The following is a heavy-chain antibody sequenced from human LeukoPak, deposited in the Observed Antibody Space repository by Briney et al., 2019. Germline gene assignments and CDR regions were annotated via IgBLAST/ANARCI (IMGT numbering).Heavy chain of an antibody. CDR1: GFTFSSYG. CDR2: IWYDGSNK. D-gene: IGHD2-15*01. Sequence: GRSLRLSCVASGFTFSSYGMHWVRQAPGKGLEWVAVIWYDGSNKYYTDSVKGRFTISRDNSKNTLYLQMNSLRAEDTAVYYCARGQYSPDYWGQGTLVTVSS. CDR3: ARGQYSPDY. V-gene: IGHV3-33*01. J-gene: IGHJ4*02.